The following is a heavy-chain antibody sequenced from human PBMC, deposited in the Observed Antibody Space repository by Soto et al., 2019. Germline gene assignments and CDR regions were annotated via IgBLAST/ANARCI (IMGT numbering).Heavy chain of an antibody. CDR2: ISGNGGST. D-gene: IGHD2-2*01. J-gene: IGHJ4*02. V-gene: IGHV3-23*01. CDR1: GFTFSNYA. CDR3: AKRPASIITFDY. Sequence: GGSMRLSSAASGFTFSNYAMSWVRQAPEKGLEWVSTISGNGGSTYYADSVKGRFTISRDNSKNMLFLQINSLRDDDSAVYYCAKRPASIITFDYWGQGTRVTV.